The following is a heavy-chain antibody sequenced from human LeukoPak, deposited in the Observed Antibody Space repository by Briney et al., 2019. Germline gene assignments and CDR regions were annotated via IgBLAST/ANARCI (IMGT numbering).Heavy chain of an antibody. D-gene: IGHD3-3*01. Sequence: GGSLRLSCAASGFTFNTYGMHWVRQAPGKGLEWVAFIRYDGSNKYYADSVKGRFTISRDNSKNTLYLQMNSLRAEDTAVYYCAKCRSNYDFWSGPDYWGQGTLVTVSS. J-gene: IGHJ4*02. CDR1: GFTFNTYG. V-gene: IGHV3-30*02. CDR3: AKCRSNYDFWSGPDY. CDR2: IRYDGSNK.